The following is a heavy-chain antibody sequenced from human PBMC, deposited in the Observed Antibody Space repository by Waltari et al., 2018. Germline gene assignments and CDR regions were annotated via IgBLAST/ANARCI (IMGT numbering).Heavy chain of an antibody. Sequence: EVQFLESGGGLVQPGGSLRLSCAASGFTFHTYDMSWVRQAPGKGLKWVSFSSATRGRSYYADSVKGRFTISRDKSKNTLYLQMNSLRADDTAIYYCVKEGGQPSYRAFDNWGQGILVTVSS. D-gene: IGHD2-15*01. V-gene: IGHV3-23*01. CDR3: VKEGGQPSYRAFDN. CDR2: SSATRGRS. J-gene: IGHJ4*02. CDR1: GFTFHTYD.